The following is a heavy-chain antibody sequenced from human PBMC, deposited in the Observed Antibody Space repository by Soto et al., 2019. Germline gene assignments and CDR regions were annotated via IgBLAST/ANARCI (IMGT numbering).Heavy chain of an antibody. D-gene: IGHD2-15*01. V-gene: IGHV1-2*02. CDR2: INPNSGGT. Sequence: ASVKVSCKASGYTFTGYYMHWVRQAPGQGLEWMGWINPNSGGTNYAQKFQGRVTMTRDTSISTAYMELSRLRSDDTAVYYCARDPRFCSGGSCYYFDYWGQGTLVTVYS. CDR3: ARDPRFCSGGSCYYFDY. CDR1: GYTFTGYY. J-gene: IGHJ4*02.